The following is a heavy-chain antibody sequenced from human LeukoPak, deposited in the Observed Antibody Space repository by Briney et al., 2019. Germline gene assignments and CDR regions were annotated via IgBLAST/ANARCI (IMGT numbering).Heavy chain of an antibody. V-gene: IGHV3-23*01. CDR3: AKGSYYDSGGSFYFDY. Sequence: GGSLRLSCAASGFTFSSYAMSWVRQAPGKGLEWVSGISGSGDNTYYADSVKGRFTISRDNSKNTLYVQVNSLGTEDTAAYYCAKGSYYDSGGSFYFDYWGQGTLVTVSS. D-gene: IGHD3-22*01. CDR2: ISGSGDNT. CDR1: GFTFSSYA. J-gene: IGHJ4*02.